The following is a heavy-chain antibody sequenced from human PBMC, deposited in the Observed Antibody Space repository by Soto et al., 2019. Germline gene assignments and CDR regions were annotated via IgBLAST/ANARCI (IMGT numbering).Heavy chain of an antibody. Sequence: ESGGGLVQPGGSLRLSCAASGFTFSSYAMSWVRQAPGKGLEWVSAISGSGGSTYYADSVKGRFTISRDNSKNTLYLQMNSLRAEDTAVYYCAKGAESYYGSGSYQLNDYYYYYGMDVWGQGTTVTVSS. CDR2: ISGSGGST. D-gene: IGHD3-10*01. V-gene: IGHV3-23*01. CDR3: AKGAESYYGSGSYQLNDYYYYYGMDV. CDR1: GFTFSSYA. J-gene: IGHJ6*02.